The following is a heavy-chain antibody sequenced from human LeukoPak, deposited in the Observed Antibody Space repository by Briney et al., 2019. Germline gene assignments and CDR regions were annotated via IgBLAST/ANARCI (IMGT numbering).Heavy chain of an antibody. V-gene: IGHV3-9*01. CDR1: GFRFDDYA. Sequence: GGSLRLSCAASGFRFDDYAMHWVRQAPGKGLEWISGISWNSGSIGYADSVKGRFTISRDNAKNSLYLQMNSLRAEDTALYYCTKDLGGRNGDFYFDYWGQGTQVTVSS. D-gene: IGHD4-17*01. J-gene: IGHJ4*02. CDR2: ISWNSGSI. CDR3: TKDLGGRNGDFYFDY.